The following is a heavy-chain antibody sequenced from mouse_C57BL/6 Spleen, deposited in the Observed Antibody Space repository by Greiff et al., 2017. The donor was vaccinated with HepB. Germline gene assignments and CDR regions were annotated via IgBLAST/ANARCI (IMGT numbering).Heavy chain of an antibody. CDR2: INPSTGGT. Sequence: EVQLQQSGPELVKPGASVKISCKASGYSFTGYYMNWVKQSPEKSLEWIGEINPSTGGTTYNQKFKAKATLTVDKSSSTAYMQLKSLTSEDSAVYYCARYSHDWFAYWGQGTLVTVSA. V-gene: IGHV1-42*01. D-gene: IGHD2-12*01. J-gene: IGHJ3*01. CDR3: ARYSHDWFAY. CDR1: GYSFTGYY.